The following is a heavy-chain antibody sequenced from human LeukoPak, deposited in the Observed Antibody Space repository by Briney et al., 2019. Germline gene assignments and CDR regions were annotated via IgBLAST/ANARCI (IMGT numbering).Heavy chain of an antibody. CDR1: GGSISSYY. Sequence: PSETLSLTCTVSGGSISSYYWSWIRQPPGKGLEWIGYIYYSGITNYNPSLKSRVTISVDTSKNQFSLKLSSVTGADTAVYYCARGHVEFDYWGQGTLVTVSS. CDR3: ARGHVEFDY. CDR2: IYYSGIT. J-gene: IGHJ4*02. D-gene: IGHD5-24*01. V-gene: IGHV4-59*01.